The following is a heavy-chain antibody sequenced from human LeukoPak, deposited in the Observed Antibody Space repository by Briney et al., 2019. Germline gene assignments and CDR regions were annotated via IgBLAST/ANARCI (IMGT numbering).Heavy chain of an antibody. V-gene: IGHV1-8*01. D-gene: IGHD6-13*01. CDR1: GYTFTSYD. J-gene: IGHJ6*03. CDR2: MNPNSGNT. Sequence: ASVKVSCKASGYTFTSYDINWVRQATGQGLEWTGRMNPNSGNTGYAQKFQGRVTMTRNASISTAYMELSSLRSEDTAVYYCARFSWGYSSSWFEYYYYMDVWGKGTTVTVSS. CDR3: ARFSWGYSSSWFEYYYYMDV.